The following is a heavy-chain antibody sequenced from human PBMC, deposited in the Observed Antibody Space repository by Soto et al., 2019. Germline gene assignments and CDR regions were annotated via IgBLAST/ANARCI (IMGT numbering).Heavy chain of an antibody. CDR2: IYYSGST. CDR1: GGSISSYY. D-gene: IGHD5-12*01. CDR3: ASVDIVATTEQAYYYYGMDV. Sequence: QVQLQESGPGLVKPSETLSLTCTVSGGSISSYYWSWIRQPPGKGLEWIGYIYYSGSTNYNPSLQSRVTISVDTSKNQFSLKLRSVTAPDTAVYYCASVDIVATTEQAYYYYGMDVWGQGTTVTVSS. V-gene: IGHV4-59*08. J-gene: IGHJ6*02.